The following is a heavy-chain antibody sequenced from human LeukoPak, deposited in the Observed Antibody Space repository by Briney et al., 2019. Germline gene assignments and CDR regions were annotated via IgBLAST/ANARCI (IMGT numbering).Heavy chain of an antibody. V-gene: IGHV3-30*18. CDR2: ISYDGRNK. D-gene: IGHD3-16*01. CDR3: AKDLRGYRSAGLDHYVGMDV. J-gene: IGHJ6*02. CDR1: RFTFSSYG. Sequence: GGSLRLSCAASRFTFSSYGVLWVRPAPGKGREWVAVISYDGRNKYYADSVKGRFTISGDNSKNTLYLQMNSLRAEDTAVYYCAKDLRGYRSAGLDHYVGMDVWGQGTTVTVSS.